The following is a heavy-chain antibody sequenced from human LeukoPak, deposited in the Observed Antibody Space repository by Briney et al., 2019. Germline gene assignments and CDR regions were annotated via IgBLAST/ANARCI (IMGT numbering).Heavy chain of an antibody. CDR1: GFTFDDYA. Sequence: PGGSLRLSCAASGFTFDDYAMHWVRQAPGKGLEGVSGISWDSGSIGYADSVKGRFTISRDNAKNSLYLQMNSLRAEDMALYYCAKSGSSSWSHHYYYYGMDVWGQGTTVTVSS. D-gene: IGHD6-13*01. J-gene: IGHJ6*02. V-gene: IGHV3-9*03. CDR3: AKSGSSSWSHHYYYYGMDV. CDR2: ISWDSGSI.